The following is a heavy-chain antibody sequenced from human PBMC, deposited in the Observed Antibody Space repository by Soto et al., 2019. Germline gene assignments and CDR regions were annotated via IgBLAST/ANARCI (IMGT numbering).Heavy chain of an antibody. CDR1: GGSFSGYY. CDR3: ARGRTVTNYYYYYGMDV. D-gene: IGHD4-17*01. Sequence: PSETLSLTCAVYGGSFSGYYWSWIRQPPGKGLEWIGEINHSGSTNYNPSHKSRVTISVDTSKNQFSLKLSSVTAADTAVYYFARGRTVTNYYYYYGMDVWGQGTTVTVSS. V-gene: IGHV4-34*01. CDR2: INHSGST. J-gene: IGHJ6*02.